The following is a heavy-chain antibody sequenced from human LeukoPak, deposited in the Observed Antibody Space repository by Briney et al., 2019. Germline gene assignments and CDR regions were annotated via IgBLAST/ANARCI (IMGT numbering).Heavy chain of an antibody. CDR3: AGAPFYGGNTGYYYRQMDV. J-gene: IGHJ6*04. V-gene: IGHV1-69*06. D-gene: IGHD3-22*01. CDR1: GGTFNSYA. Sequence: SVKVSCKSSGGTFNSYAISWVRQAPGQGLEWMGGIIPLFVTSKYAQKFQGRVTITADRSPATAYMELSSLPSEDTAVYYFAGAPFYGGNTGYYYRQMDVWGKGTTVTVSS. CDR2: IIPLFVTS.